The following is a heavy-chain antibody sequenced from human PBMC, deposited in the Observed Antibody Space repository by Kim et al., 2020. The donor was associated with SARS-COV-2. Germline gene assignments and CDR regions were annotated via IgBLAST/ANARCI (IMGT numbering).Heavy chain of an antibody. CDR3: TTGWITIGGYRTTRYYGMDV. J-gene: IGHJ6*02. Sequence: GGSLRLSCAASGFTFSNAWMSWVRQAPGKGLEWVGRIKSKTDGGTTVYAAPVKGRFTISRDDSKNTLYLQMNSLKTEDTAVYYCTTGWITIGGYRTTRYYGMDVWGQGTTVTVSS. CDR1: GFTFSNAW. D-gene: IGHD5-12*01. CDR2: IKSKTDGGTT. V-gene: IGHV3-15*01.